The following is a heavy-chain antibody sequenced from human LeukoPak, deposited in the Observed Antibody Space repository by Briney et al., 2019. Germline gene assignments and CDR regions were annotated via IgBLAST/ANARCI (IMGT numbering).Heavy chain of an antibody. Sequence: ASVKVSCKASGYTFTGYYMHWVRQAPGQGPEWMGWINPNSGGTNYAQKFQGRVTMTRDTSISTAYMELSRLRSDDTAVYYCARNVLRLWFGELLSPFDYWGQGTLVTVSS. CDR2: INPNSGGT. CDR3: ARNVLRLWFGELLSPFDY. CDR1: GYTFTGYY. J-gene: IGHJ4*02. V-gene: IGHV1-2*02. D-gene: IGHD3-10*01.